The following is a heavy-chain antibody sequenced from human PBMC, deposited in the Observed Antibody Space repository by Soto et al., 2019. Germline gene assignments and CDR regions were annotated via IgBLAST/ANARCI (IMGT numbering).Heavy chain of an antibody. CDR3: TGEVASGY. V-gene: IGHV3-64*04. J-gene: IGHJ4*02. Sequence: GGSLRLSCSGSGFIFSIYAVHWVRQAPGKGLEYVSFISIDGSRTHYADSVKGRFTISRDNSKNTLYLQMNSLGAEDTAAYYCTGEVASGYWGQGTLVTVSS. CDR2: ISIDGSRT. D-gene: IGHD2-8*02. CDR1: GFIFSIYA.